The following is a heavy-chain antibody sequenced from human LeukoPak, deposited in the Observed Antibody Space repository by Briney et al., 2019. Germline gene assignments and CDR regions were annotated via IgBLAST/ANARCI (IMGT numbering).Heavy chain of an antibody. CDR1: GGSFSGYY. D-gene: IGHD6-13*01. V-gene: IGHV4-34*01. Sequence: KPSETLSLTCAVYGGSFSGYYWSWIRQPPGKGLEWIGEINHSGSTNYNPSLKSRVTISVDTSKNQFSLKLSSVTAADTAVYYCARGPPGYSSSWYHSKNNWFDPWGQGTLVTVSS. J-gene: IGHJ5*02. CDR2: INHSGST. CDR3: ARGPPGYSSSWYHSKNNWFDP.